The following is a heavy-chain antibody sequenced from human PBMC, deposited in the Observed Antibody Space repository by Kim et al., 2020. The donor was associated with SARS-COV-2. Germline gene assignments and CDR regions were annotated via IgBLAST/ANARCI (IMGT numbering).Heavy chain of an antibody. Sequence: TANYAKKFQGRVTITADESTSTAYMELSSLRSEDTAVYYCARDHYGDYVGWGQGTLVTVSS. J-gene: IGHJ4*02. D-gene: IGHD4-17*01. CDR3: ARDHYGDYVG. V-gene: IGHV1-69*01. CDR2: TA.